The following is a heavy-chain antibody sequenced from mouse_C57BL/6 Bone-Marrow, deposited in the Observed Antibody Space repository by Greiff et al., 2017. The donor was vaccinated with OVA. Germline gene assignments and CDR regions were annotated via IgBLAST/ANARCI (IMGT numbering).Heavy chain of an antibody. CDR2: IDPSDSYT. CDR3: AYDGYLYWYFDV. CDR1: GYTFTSYW. D-gene: IGHD2-3*01. Sequence: VQLQQPGAELVRPGTSVKLSCKASGYTFTSYWMHWVKQRPGQGLEWIGVIDPSDSYTNYNQKFKGKATLTVDTSSSTAYMQLSSLTSEDSAVYYCAYDGYLYWYFDVWGTGTTVTVSS. J-gene: IGHJ1*03. V-gene: IGHV1-59*01.